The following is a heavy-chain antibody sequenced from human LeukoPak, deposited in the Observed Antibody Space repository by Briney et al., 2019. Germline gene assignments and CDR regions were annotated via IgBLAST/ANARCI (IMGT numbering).Heavy chain of an antibody. J-gene: IGHJ4*02. D-gene: IGHD6-13*01. CDR1: GFTFSSYA. CDR3: ARDSSSYSFDY. CDR2: ISYDGSNK. Sequence: GSLRLSCAASGFTFSSYAMHWVRQAPGKGLEWVAVISYDGSNKYYADSVKGRFTISRDNSKNTLYLQMNSLRAEDTAVYYCARDSSSYSFDYWGQGTLVTVSS. V-gene: IGHV3-30*04.